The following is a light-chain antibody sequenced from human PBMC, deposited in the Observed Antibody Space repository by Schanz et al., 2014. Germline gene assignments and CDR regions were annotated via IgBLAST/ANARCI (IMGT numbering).Light chain of an antibody. J-gene: IGKJ1*01. CDR2: AAS. V-gene: IGKV1-39*01. Sequence: DIPMTQSPSSLSASVGDRVTITCRASQSISSYINWYQQKPGKAPKLLIYAASSLQSGVPSRFSGSGSGTDFTLTISSLQPADFATYYCQQSYSTLWTFGQGTKVEIK. CDR1: QSISSY. CDR3: QQSYSTLWT.